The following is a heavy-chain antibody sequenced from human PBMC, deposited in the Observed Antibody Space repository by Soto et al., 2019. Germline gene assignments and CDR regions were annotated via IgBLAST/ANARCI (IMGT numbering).Heavy chain of an antibody. V-gene: IGHV3-53*01. CDR2: IYSGGSE. CDR1: GFTVKSDY. J-gene: IGHJ4*02. CDR3: ARDYGDSGNTFGY. Sequence: GGSLRLSCAVSGFTVKSDYMNWVRQAPGKGLEWVSVIYSGGSEYYADSVKGRFIISMDNSKNTLFLQMNNLRVEDTAVYYCARDYGDSGNTFGYWGQGTLVTVSS. D-gene: IGHD4-17*01.